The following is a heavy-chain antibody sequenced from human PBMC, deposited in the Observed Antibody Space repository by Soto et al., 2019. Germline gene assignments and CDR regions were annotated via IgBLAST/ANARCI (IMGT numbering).Heavy chain of an antibody. Sequence: SETLSLTCAVYGGSFSGYYWSWIRQPPGKGLEWIGEINHSGSTNYNPSLKSRVTISVDTSKNQFSLKLSSVTAADTAVYYCARGLDSSSSKKMRSDDAFDIWGQGTMVTIS. CDR2: INHSGST. J-gene: IGHJ3*02. D-gene: IGHD6-6*01. V-gene: IGHV4-34*01. CDR3: ARGLDSSSSKKMRSDDAFDI. CDR1: GGSFSGYY.